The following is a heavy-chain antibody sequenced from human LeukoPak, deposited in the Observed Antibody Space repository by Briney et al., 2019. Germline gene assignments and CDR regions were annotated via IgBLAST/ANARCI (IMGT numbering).Heavy chain of an antibody. D-gene: IGHD6-19*01. CDR2: IYSGGRI. CDR1: GGSFRGDYY. Sequence: SETLSLTCTVSGGSFRGDYYWAWIRQPPGKGLEWIGSIYSGGRIYYNPSLKSRVSISIDASNNDLSLKVTSVTAADTAVYYCARGYSVAGTIDPWGQGTLVTVSS. CDR3: ARGYSVAGTIDP. J-gene: IGHJ5*02. V-gene: IGHV4-39*07.